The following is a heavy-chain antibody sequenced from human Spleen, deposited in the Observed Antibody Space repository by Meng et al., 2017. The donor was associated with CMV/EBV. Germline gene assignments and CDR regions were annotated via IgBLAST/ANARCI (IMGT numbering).Heavy chain of an antibody. CDR1: GGTFNSFA. D-gene: IGHD1-26*01. CDR3: ACLPGGRRSPFHH. Sequence: KASGGTFNSFAISWVRLAPGPGLEWMGGIMPVSETPPYAQRFQGRLSITTDKSTSTTYMDLSGLTSDDTAVYFCACLPGGRRSPFHHWGQGTLVTVSS. V-gene: IGHV1-69*05. CDR2: IMPVSETP. J-gene: IGHJ4*02.